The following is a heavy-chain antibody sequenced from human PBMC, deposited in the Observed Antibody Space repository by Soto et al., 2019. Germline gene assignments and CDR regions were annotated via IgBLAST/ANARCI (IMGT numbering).Heavy chain of an antibody. V-gene: IGHV3-72*01. D-gene: IGHD2-21*01. CDR3: TRAGILTTPYDSDY. CDR2: VTHKILSYTT. J-gene: IGHJ4*02. Sequence: EVQLVDSGGGFVQPEGSLRLSCAATGFIFSDHYTDWLRQPPRKGLEWVGRVTHKILSYTTEYAASVKDRFIISRDDSRNSLYLQMNTLKPEDTAMYYCTRAGILTTPYDSDYWGQGNLVSVSS. CDR1: GFIFSDHY.